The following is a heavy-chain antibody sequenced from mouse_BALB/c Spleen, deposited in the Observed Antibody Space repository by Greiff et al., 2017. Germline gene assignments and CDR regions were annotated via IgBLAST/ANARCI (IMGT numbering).Heavy chain of an antibody. CDR2: ISSGGGNT. CDR3: ARSAIYYGYDWYFDV. Sequence: EVHLVESGGGLVKPGGSLKLSCAASGFTFSSYTMSWVRQTPEKRLEWVATISSGGGNTYYPDSVKGRFTISRDNAKNNLYLQMSSLRSEDTALYYCARSAIYYGYDWYFDVWGAGTTVTVSS. CDR1: GFTFSSYT. J-gene: IGHJ1*01. V-gene: IGHV5-9*03. D-gene: IGHD2-2*01.